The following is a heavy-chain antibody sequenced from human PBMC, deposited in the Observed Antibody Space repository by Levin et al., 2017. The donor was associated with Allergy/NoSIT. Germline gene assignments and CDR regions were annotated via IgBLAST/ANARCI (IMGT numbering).Heavy chain of an antibody. J-gene: IGHJ4*02. V-gene: IGHV3-30*04. CDR1: GFTFSNYA. CDR3: ARDPVAAAGGPFDY. CDR2: ISYDGSNK. D-gene: IGHD6-13*01. Sequence: GGSLRLSCAASGFTFSNYAMHWVRQVPGKGLEWVAVISYDGSNKYYSDSVKGRFTISRDNSKNTLYLEMNSLRLEDTAVYYCARDPVAAAGGPFDYWGQGTLATVSS.